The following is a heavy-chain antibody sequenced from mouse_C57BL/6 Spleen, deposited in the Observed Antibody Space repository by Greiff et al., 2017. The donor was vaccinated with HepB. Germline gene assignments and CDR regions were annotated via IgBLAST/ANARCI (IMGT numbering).Heavy chain of an antibody. V-gene: IGHV1-55*01. CDR2: IYPGSGST. Sequence: QVQLKQPGAELVKPGASVKMSCKASSYTFTSYWITWVKQRPGQGLEWIGDIYPGSGSTNYNEKFKSKATLTVDTSSSTAYMQLSSLTSEDSAVYYCARNWDYFDYWGQGTTLTVSS. CDR3: ARNWDYFDY. D-gene: IGHD4-1*01. CDR1: SYTFTSYW. J-gene: IGHJ2*01.